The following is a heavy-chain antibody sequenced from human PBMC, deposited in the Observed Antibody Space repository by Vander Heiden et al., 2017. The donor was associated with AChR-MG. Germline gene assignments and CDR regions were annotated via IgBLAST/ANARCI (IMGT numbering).Heavy chain of an antibody. CDR1: AYTFTGYY. J-gene: IGHJ4*02. CDR3: AREYSSSSGRVFDY. Sequence: QVQLVQSGAEVKKPGASVQVSCKASAYTFTGYYMHWVRQAPGQGLEWMGWINPNSGGTSYAQKFQGRVTMTRDTSISTAYMELNSLRSDDTAVYYCAREYSSSSGRVFDYWGQGTLVTVSS. CDR2: INPNSGGT. D-gene: IGHD6-6*01. V-gene: IGHV1-2*02.